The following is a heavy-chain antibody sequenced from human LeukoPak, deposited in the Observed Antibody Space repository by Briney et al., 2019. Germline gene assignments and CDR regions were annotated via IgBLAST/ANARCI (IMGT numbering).Heavy chain of an antibody. Sequence: KPSETLSLTCTVSGGSISSSSYYWGWIRQPPGKGLEWIGSIYYSGSTYYNPSLKSRVTISVDTSKNQFSLKLSSVTAADTAVYYCLRISVATGMGGDYWGQGTLVTVSS. J-gene: IGHJ4*02. CDR3: LRISVATGMGGDY. CDR1: GGSISSSSYY. D-gene: IGHD5-12*01. V-gene: IGHV4-39*07. CDR2: IYYSGST.